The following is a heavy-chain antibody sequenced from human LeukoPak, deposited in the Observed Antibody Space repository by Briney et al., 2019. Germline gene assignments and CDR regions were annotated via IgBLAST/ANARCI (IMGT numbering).Heavy chain of an antibody. CDR2: INHSGST. V-gene: IGHV4-34*01. Sequence: SETLSLTCAVYGGSFSGYYWSWIRQPPGKGLEWIGEINHSGSTNYNPSLKSRVTISVDTSKNQFSLKLSSVTAADTAVYYCARGDCSSTSCYAFYNWFDPWGQGTLVTVSS. D-gene: IGHD2-2*01. CDR1: GGSFSGYY. J-gene: IGHJ5*02. CDR3: ARGDCSSTSCYAFYNWFDP.